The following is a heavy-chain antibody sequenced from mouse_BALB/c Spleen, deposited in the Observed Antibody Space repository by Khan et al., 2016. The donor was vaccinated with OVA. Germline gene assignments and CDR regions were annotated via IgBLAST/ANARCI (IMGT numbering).Heavy chain of an antibody. V-gene: IGHV5-6*01. CDR3: TRLAYYYDSEGFAY. J-gene: IGHJ3*01. CDR2: ISTGGSYT. CDR1: GFTFSTFG. D-gene: IGHD1-1*01. Sequence: EVELVESGGDLVKPGGSLKLSCAASGFTFSTFGMSWVHQTPDKRLEWVATISTGGSYTYYPDIVKGRFIISRDNAKNTLDLQMSSLKSEDTAMYYCTRLAYYYDSEGFAYWGQGTLVTVSA.